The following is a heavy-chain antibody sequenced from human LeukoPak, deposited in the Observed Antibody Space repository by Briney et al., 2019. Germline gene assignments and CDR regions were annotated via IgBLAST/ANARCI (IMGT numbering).Heavy chain of an antibody. D-gene: IGHD6-6*01. J-gene: IGHJ4*02. Sequence: GGSLRLSCAASGVTVSNNYMNWVRQAPGKGLEWVSLIYSGGSTYYADSVKGRFTISRDNSKNTLYLQMNSLRAEDTAVYYCARDPPAVAANTYGWGQGTLVTVSS. CDR1: GVTVSNNY. CDR2: IYSGGST. CDR3: ARDPPAVAANTYG. V-gene: IGHV3-66*01.